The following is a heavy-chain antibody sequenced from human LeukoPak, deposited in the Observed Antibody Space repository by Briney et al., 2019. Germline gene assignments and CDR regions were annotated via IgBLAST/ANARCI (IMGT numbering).Heavy chain of an antibody. CDR1: GGTFSSYA. CDR3: ARDGGGSGSYPGWFDP. D-gene: IGHD3-10*01. CDR2: IIPIFGTA. V-gene: IGHV1-69*05. Sequence: GASVKVSCKASGGTFSSYAISWVRQAPGQGLEWMGGIIPIFGTANYAQKFQGRVTITTDESTSTAYMELSSLRSEDTAVYYCARDGGGSGSYPGWFDPWGQGTLVTVSS. J-gene: IGHJ5*02.